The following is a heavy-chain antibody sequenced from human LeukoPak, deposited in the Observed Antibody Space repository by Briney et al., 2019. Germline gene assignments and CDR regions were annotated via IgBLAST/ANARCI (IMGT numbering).Heavy chain of an antibody. V-gene: IGHV3-23*01. CDR1: GFTFSSYA. CDR2: ISGSGGST. Sequence: GGSLRLSCAAPGFTFSSYAKSWVRQAPGKGLEWVSAISGSGGSTYYADSVKGRFTISRDNSKNTLYLQMNSLRAEDTAVYYCAARITIFGVLSWGQGTLVTVSS. D-gene: IGHD3-3*01. J-gene: IGHJ4*02. CDR3: AARITIFGVLS.